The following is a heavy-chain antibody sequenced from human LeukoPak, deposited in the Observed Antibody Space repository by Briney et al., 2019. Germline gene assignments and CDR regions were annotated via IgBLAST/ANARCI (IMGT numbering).Heavy chain of an antibody. CDR2: IYYSGST. CDR3: ATLGYCSGGSCRYFDY. Sequence: PSETLSLTCTVSGGSISSSSYYWGRIRQPPGKGLEWIGSIYYSGSTYYNPSLKSRITISVDTSKNQFSLKLSSVTAADTAVYYCATLGYCSGGSCRYFDYWGQGTLVTVSS. D-gene: IGHD2-15*01. CDR1: GGSISSSSYY. V-gene: IGHV4-39*01. J-gene: IGHJ4*02.